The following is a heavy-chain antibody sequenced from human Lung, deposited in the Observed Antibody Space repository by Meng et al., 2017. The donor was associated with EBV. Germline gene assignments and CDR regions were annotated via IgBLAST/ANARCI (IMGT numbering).Heavy chain of an antibody. CDR2: IYYSGSA. D-gene: IGHD1-26*01. CDR1: GGSISSGGYY. V-gene: IGHV4-31*03. Sequence: QVQLQQWGAGLLKPSQTLSLTCTVSGGSISSGGYYWSWIRQHPGKGLEWIGNIYYSGSAYYNPSLKSRVTISVDTSKNHFSLKLSSVTAADTAVYYCARGPSGSYYPSFDYWGQGTLVTVSS. J-gene: IGHJ4*02. CDR3: ARGPSGSYYPSFDY.